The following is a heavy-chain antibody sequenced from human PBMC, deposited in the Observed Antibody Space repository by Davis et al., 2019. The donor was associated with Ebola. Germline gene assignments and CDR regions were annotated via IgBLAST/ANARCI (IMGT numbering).Heavy chain of an antibody. CDR2: ISISSAFI. J-gene: IGHJ4*02. CDR3: ARSYLTYSGYGWAY. CDR1: GFTFSTYT. V-gene: IGHV3-21*04. D-gene: IGHD5-12*01. Sequence: GESLKISCAASGFTFSTYTMTWVRQAPGKGLEWVSSISISSAFIYYADSMKGRFTVSRDNAKNSLSLQMNSLRAEDTAVYYCARSYLTYSGYGWAYWGQGTLVTVSS.